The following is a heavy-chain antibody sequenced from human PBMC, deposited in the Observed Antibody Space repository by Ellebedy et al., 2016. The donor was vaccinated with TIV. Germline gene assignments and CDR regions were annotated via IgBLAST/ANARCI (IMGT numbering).Heavy chain of an antibody. Sequence: GGSLRLSCAASGFTFSNYGMHWVRQAPGKGLEWVAVIWYDGSNKYYADSVKGRFTISRDNSKNTLYLQMNSLRVEDTAVYYCARASTPSYGCFDYWGQGTLVTVFS. CDR3: ARASTPSYGCFDY. J-gene: IGHJ4*02. D-gene: IGHD5-18*01. V-gene: IGHV3-33*01. CDR1: GFTFSNYG. CDR2: IWYDGSNK.